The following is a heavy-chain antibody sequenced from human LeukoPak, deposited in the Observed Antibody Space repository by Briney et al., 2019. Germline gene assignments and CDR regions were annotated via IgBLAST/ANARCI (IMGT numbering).Heavy chain of an antibody. Sequence: GGSLRLSCAASGFTFSSYSMNWVRQAPGKGLEWVSYISSRSSTIYYADSVKGRFTISRDNAKNSLYLQMNSLRAEDTAVYYCARIYDSSGYGLGNDAFDIWGQGTMVTVSS. CDR2: ISSRSSTI. D-gene: IGHD3-22*01. CDR1: GFTFSSYS. CDR3: ARIYDSSGYGLGNDAFDI. J-gene: IGHJ3*02. V-gene: IGHV3-48*01.